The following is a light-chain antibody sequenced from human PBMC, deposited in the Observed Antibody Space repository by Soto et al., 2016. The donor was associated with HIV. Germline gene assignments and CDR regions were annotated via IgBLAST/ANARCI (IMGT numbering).Light chain of an antibody. V-gene: IGLV3-21*03. CDR1: NVESKS. CDR3: QVWDSSSDHRV. Sequence: YILTQPPSVSVAPGKTATITCNGNNVESKSVHWYQQKPGQAPRLVLYDDSVRPSGIPERFSGFNSGNTATLTISSVAAGDEADYYCQVWDSSSDHRVFGGGTKLTVL. J-gene: IGLJ3*02. CDR2: DDS.